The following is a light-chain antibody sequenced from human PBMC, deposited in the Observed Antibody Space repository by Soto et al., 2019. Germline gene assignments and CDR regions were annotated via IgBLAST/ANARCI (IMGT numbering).Light chain of an antibody. V-gene: IGLV1-44*01. CDR1: SSNIGSNT. J-gene: IGLJ3*02. CDR2: SNN. Sequence: VVTQPPSASGTPGQRVTISCSGSSSNIGSNTVNWYQQLPGTAPKLLIYSNNQRPSGVPDRFSGSKSGTSASLAISGLQSEDEADYYCAAWDDSLNGWVFGGGTKVTVL. CDR3: AAWDDSLNGWV.